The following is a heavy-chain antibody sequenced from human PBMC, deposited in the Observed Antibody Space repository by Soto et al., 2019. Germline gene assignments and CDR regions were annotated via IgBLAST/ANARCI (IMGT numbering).Heavy chain of an antibody. CDR1: GYSYTSYW. CDR3: VRRAEGRPGDGYYYVALDV. CDR2: INPADSET. D-gene: IGHD6-6*01. Sequence: PGESLKISCKGPGYSYTSYWIGWVRQRPGRGLEWVGIINPADSETNYSPSLQGQVTISADRSTSTAFLQWSIHKASDTVMYYYVRRAEGRPGDGYYYVALDVWGQGTTVTVSS. V-gene: IGHV5-51*01. J-gene: IGHJ6*02.